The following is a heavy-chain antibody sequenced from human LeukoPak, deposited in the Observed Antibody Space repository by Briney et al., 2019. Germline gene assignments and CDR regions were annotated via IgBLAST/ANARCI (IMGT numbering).Heavy chain of an antibody. V-gene: IGHV4-59*01. CDR2: IYYSGST. CDR1: GGSISSYY. Sequence: SETLSLTCTVSGGSISSYYWSWIRQPPGTGLEWIGYIYYSGSTNYNPSLKSRVTISVDTSKNQFSLKLSSVTAADTAVYYCARGRRAPTYYYDSSGLKKYYFDYWGQGTLVTVSS. D-gene: IGHD3-22*01. J-gene: IGHJ4*02. CDR3: ARGRRAPTYYYDSSGLKKYYFDY.